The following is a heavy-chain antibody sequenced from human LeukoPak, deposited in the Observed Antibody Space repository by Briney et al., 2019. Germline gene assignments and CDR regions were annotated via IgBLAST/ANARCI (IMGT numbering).Heavy chain of an antibody. J-gene: IGHJ4*02. CDR3: ARTSFYYDSSGLYYFDY. CDR2: IYYSGST. Sequence: SETLSLTCTVSGGSISSYYWSWIRQPPGKGLEWIGYIYYSGSTNYNPSLKSRVTISVDTSKNQFSLKLSSVTAADTAVYYCARTSFYYDSSGLYYFDYWGQGTLVTVSS. V-gene: IGHV4-59*12. CDR1: GGSISSYY. D-gene: IGHD3-22*01.